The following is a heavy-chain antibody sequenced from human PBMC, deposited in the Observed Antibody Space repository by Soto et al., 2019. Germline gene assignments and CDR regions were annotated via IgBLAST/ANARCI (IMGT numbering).Heavy chain of an antibody. V-gene: IGHV4-59*01. D-gene: IGHD3-9*01. CDR2: IYYSGST. J-gene: IGHJ5*02. CDR1: GCSISSYY. CDR3: ARDRGILTGYTLWFDP. Sequence: SETLSLTCTFSGCSISSYYWSWIRQPPGKGLEWIGYIYYSGSTNYNPSLKSRVTISVDTSKNQFSLKLSSVTAADTAVYYCARDRGILTGYTLWFDPWGQGTLVTVS.